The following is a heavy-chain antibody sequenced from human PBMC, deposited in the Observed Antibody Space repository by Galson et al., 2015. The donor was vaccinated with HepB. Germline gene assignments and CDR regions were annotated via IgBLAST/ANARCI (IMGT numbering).Heavy chain of an antibody. CDR1: GFTFNNYL. Sequence: SLRLSCAASGFTFNNYLMHWVRQAPGKGLVWVSRINSDGSSTTYADSVKGRFTISRDNAENTLYLQMNTLRAEDTAVYYCAREGGYCNSVTCYKYFDSWGQGTLVTVSS. CDR2: INSDGSST. D-gene: IGHD2-2*02. V-gene: IGHV3-74*03. J-gene: IGHJ4*02. CDR3: AREGGYCNSVTCYKYFDS.